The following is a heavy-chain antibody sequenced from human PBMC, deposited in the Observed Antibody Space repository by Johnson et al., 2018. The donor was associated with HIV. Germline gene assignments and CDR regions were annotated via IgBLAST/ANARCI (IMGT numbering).Heavy chain of an antibody. CDR1: GFTFSNYA. D-gene: IGHD1-26*01. CDR2: VSYDGSNK. J-gene: IGHJ3*02. V-gene: IGHV3-30*04. CDR3: ARDGEWELEEAFDI. Sequence: QVQLVESGGGVVQPGTSLRLSCAASGFTFSNYAMGWVRQAPGKGLEWVAVVSYDGSNKYYADSVKGRFTISRDNSKNTLYLQMNSLRAGDTAVYYCARDGEWELEEAFDIWGPGTMVTVSS.